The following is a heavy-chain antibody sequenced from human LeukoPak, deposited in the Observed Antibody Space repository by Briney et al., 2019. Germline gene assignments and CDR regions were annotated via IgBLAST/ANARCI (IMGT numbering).Heavy chain of an antibody. CDR2: IYSGGST. CDR1: GFTVSSNY. D-gene: IGHD6-19*01. CDR3: ARESRQWLVLGGVDY. J-gene: IGHJ4*02. Sequence: GGSLRLSCAASGFTVSSNYMSWVRQAPGKGLEWVSIIYSGGSTYYADSVKGRFTISRDNSKNTLFLQVNSLRAEDTAVYYCARESRQWLVLGGVDYWGQGTLVTVSS. V-gene: IGHV3-53*01.